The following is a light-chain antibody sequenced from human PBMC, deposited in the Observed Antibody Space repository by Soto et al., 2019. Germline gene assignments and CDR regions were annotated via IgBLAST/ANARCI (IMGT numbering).Light chain of an antibody. J-gene: IGKJ1*01. V-gene: IGKV3-20*01. CDR3: QQYDSSPWT. CDR2: GTS. Sequence: EIVLTQSPGTLSLSPGERATLSCRTSQSVISSYLGWYQQKPGQAPRLLIYGTSSRATGIPDRFSGSGSGTEFSLTISRLEPDDSAVYYCQQYDSSPWTFGQGTKVDIK. CDR1: QSVISSY.